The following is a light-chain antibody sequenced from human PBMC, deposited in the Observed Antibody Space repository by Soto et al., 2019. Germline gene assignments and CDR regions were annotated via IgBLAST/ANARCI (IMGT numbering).Light chain of an antibody. J-gene: IGLJ3*02. CDR1: TGAVTSGNY. CDR2: TTN. CDR3: LLYYGGAHLV. V-gene: IGLV7-43*01. Sequence: QAVVTQEPSLTVSPGGTVTLTCASSTGAVTSGNYPSWFQRKPGQAPRTLIYTTNDKHSWTPARFSGSLLGCRATLTLSGAQPEDEAEYYCLLYYGGAHLVFGGGTKLTVL.